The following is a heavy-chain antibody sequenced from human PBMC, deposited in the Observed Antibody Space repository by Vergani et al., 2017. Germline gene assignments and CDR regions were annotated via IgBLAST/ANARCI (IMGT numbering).Heavy chain of an antibody. J-gene: IGHJ6*03. CDR3: AREVVPAAIPDYYMDV. CDR2: INPNSGGK. CDR1: GYTFTGYY. V-gene: IGHV1-2*02. D-gene: IGHD2-2*02. Sequence: QVQLVQSGAEVKKPGASVKVSCKASGYTFTGYYMHWVRQAPGQGLEWMGWINPNSGGKNYAQKFQGRVTMTRDTSISTAYMELSRLRSDDTAVYYCAREVVPAAIPDYYMDVWGKGTTVTVSS.